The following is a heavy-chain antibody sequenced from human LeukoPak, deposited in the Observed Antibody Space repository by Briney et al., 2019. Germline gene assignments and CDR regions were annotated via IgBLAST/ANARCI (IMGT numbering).Heavy chain of an antibody. J-gene: IGHJ4*02. CDR2: ISAYNGNT. Sequence: ASVKVSCKASGYTFTSYGISWVRQAPGQGLEWMGGISAYNGNTNYAQKLQGRVTMTTDTSTSTAYMELRSLRSDDTAVYYCARVQYYYDSSGYFGYWGQGTLVTVSS. V-gene: IGHV1-18*01. CDR3: ARVQYYYDSSGYFGY. D-gene: IGHD3-22*01. CDR1: GYTFTSYG.